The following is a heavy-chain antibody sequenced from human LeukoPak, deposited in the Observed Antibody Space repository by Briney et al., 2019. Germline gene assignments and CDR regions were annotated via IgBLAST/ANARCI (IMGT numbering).Heavy chain of an antibody. Sequence: SETLSLTCAVSGGSISSGGYSWSWIRQPPGKGLEWIGYIYHSGSTYYNPSLKSRVTISVGRSKNQFSLKLSSVTAADTAVYYCARGNGGNSAFVYWGQGTLVTVSS. J-gene: IGHJ4*02. CDR3: ARGNGGNSAFVY. CDR2: IYHSGST. CDR1: GGSISSGGYS. V-gene: IGHV4-30-2*01. D-gene: IGHD4-23*01.